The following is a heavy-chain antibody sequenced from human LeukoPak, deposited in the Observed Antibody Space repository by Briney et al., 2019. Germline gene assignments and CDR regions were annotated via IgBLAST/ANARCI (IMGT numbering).Heavy chain of an antibody. CDR2: IYWNDDK. D-gene: IGHD6-13*01. Sequence: SGPTLVKPTQTLTLTCTFSGFSLSTSGVGVGWIRQPPRKALEWLALIYWNDDKRYSPSLKSRLTITKDTSKNQVVLTMTNMDPVDTATYYCAHRRGLGVSTNWFDPWGQGTLVTVSS. CDR3: AHRRGLGVSTNWFDP. CDR1: GFSLSTSGVG. J-gene: IGHJ5*02. V-gene: IGHV2-5*01.